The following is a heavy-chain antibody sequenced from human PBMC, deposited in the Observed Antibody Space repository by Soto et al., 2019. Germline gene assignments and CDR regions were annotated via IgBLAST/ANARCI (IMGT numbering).Heavy chain of an antibody. CDR2: IWYDGSNK. CDR1: GFTFSSYG. CDR3: AREGYCSSTSCYPANYYYYYMDV. Sequence: VQLVESGGGVVQPGRSLRLSCAASGFTFSSYGMHWVRQAPGKGLEWVAVIWYDGSNKYYADSVKGRFTISRDNSKNALYLQMNSLRAEDTAVYYCAREGYCSSTSCYPANYYYYYMDVWGKGTTVTVSS. J-gene: IGHJ6*03. D-gene: IGHD2-2*01. V-gene: IGHV3-33*01.